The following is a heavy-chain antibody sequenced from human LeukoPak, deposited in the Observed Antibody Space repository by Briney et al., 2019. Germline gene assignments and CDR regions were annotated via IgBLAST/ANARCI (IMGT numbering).Heavy chain of an antibody. J-gene: IGHJ4*02. D-gene: IGHD2-15*01. Sequence: GGSLRLSCAASGFTFSDYYMSWIRQAPGKRLQWVSFISTSSSYTTYADSVKGRFTISRDDAKNSLYLQMNSLRVEDTAVYYCARGTRGPDYWGQGTLVTVSS. CDR1: GFTFSDYY. CDR2: ISTSSSYT. V-gene: IGHV3-11*06. CDR3: ARGTRGPDY.